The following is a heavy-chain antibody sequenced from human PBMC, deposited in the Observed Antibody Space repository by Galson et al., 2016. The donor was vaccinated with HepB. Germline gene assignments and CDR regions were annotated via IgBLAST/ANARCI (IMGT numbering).Heavy chain of an antibody. J-gene: IGHJ4*02. CDR2: IYYSGST. CDR1: GGSVSSGSYY. CDR3: ARAPAPRNNWYVDY. D-gene: IGHD5-24*01. V-gene: IGHV4-61*01. Sequence: SETLSLTCTVSGGSVSSGSYYWSWIRQPPGKGLELIAYIYYSGSTIYNPSLKSRVTISVDTSKNQFSLKLSSVTAADTAVYYCARAPAPRNNWYVDYWGQGTLVTVSS.